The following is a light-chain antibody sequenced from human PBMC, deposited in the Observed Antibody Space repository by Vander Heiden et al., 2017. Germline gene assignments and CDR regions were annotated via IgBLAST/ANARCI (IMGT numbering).Light chain of an antibody. V-gene: IGKV1-8*01. Sequence: AIRTTQSPSSFSASTGDRVTITCRASQGISSYLAWYQQKPGKAPKLLIYAASTLQSGVPSRFSGSGSGTYFTLTISCLQSEDFATYYCQQYYSYPPTFGQGTKVEIK. J-gene: IGKJ1*01. CDR3: QQYYSYPPT. CDR1: QGISSY. CDR2: AAS.